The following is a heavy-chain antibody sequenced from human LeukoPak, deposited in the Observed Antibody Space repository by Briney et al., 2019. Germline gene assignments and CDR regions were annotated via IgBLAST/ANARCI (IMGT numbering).Heavy chain of an antibody. CDR3: ARSSDSSGYYDYFDY. CDR2: IYPGDSDT. CDR1: GYSFTSYW. V-gene: IGHV5-51*03. J-gene: IGHJ4*02. D-gene: IGHD3-22*01. Sequence: GESLKISCKGSGYSFTSYWIGWVRQMPGKGLEWMAIIYPGDSDTRYSPSFQGQVTISADKSINTAYLQWSSLKASDTAMYYCARSSDSSGYYDYFDYWGQGTLVTLSS.